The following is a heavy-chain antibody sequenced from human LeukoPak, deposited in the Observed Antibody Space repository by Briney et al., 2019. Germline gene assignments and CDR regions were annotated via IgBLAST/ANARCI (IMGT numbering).Heavy chain of an antibody. Sequence: GGSLRLSCAASGFTFDDYAMHWVRQAPGKGLEWVSLISWDGGSTYYADSVKGRFTISRDNSKNSLYLQMNSLRAEDTALYYCAKDTNHGLDYWGQGTLVTVSS. D-gene: IGHD3-10*01. J-gene: IGHJ4*02. CDR3: AKDTNHGLDY. V-gene: IGHV3-43D*03. CDR1: GFTFDDYA. CDR2: ISWDGGST.